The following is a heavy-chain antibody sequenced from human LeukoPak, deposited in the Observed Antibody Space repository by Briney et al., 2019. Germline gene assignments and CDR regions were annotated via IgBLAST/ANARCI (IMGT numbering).Heavy chain of an antibody. J-gene: IGHJ3*02. V-gene: IGHV3-74*01. Sequence: GGSLRLSCAASGFTFSSYWMHWVRQAPGKGLVWVSRINSDGSSISYADSVKGRFTISRDNAKNTLYLQMNSLRAEDTAVYYCAITGVADAFDIWGQGTMVTVSS. D-gene: IGHD3-10*01. CDR3: AITGVADAFDI. CDR1: GFTFSSYW. CDR2: INSDGSSI.